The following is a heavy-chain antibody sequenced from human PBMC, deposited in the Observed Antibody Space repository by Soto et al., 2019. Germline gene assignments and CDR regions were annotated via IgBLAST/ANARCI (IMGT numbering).Heavy chain of an antibody. J-gene: IGHJ6*02. CDR3: AKESWAAAGYYYYYGMDV. D-gene: IGHD6-13*01. CDR1: GFTFSSYG. V-gene: IGHV3-30*18. Sequence: GGSLRLSCAASGFTFSSYGMHWVRQAPGKGLEWVAVISYDGSNKYYADSVKGRFTISRDNSKNTLYLQMNSLRAEDTAVYYCAKESWAAAGYYYYYGMDVWGQGTTVTVSS. CDR2: ISYDGSNK.